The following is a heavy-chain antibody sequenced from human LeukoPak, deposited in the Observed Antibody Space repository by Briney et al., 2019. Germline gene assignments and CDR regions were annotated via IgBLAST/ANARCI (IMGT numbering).Heavy chain of an antibody. V-gene: IGHV3-66*01. D-gene: IGHD1-26*01. Sequence: TGRSLRLSCAASGFTVRSNYMNWVRQAPGKGLEWVSVIYSGGSTYYADSVKGRFTISRDNSKNTLYLQMNSLRAEDTAVYYCAREGTWSYYYDYWGQGTLVTVSS. J-gene: IGHJ4*02. CDR3: AREGTWSYYYDY. CDR1: GFTVRSNY. CDR2: IYSGGST.